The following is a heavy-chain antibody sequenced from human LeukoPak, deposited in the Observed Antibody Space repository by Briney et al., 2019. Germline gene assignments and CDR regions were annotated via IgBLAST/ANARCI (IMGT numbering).Heavy chain of an antibody. CDR2: IRYDGSNK. CDR1: GFTFSSYG. V-gene: IGHV3-30*02. J-gene: IGHJ4*02. CDR3: AKDRVFELWFEEASPYYVDY. D-gene: IGHD3-10*01. Sequence: TGGSLRLSCAASGFTFSSYGMHWVRQAPGKGLEWVAYIRYDGSNKYYADSVKGRFTISRDISKNTLYLQMNSLRAEDTAVYYCAKDRVFELWFEEASPYYVDYWGQGTLVTVSS.